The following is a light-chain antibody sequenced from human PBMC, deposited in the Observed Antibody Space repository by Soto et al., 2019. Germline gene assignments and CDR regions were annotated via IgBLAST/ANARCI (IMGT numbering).Light chain of an antibody. J-gene: IGLJ1*01. CDR3: QSADSSGTYV. Sequence: SYELTQPPSVSASPGQTARITCSGDALTKQYAYWYQQKPGQAPVMVIYKDSERPSGIPERFSGSSSGTTVTLTISGVQAEDEADYYCQSADSSGTYVFGTGTKLTVL. CDR2: KDS. V-gene: IGLV3-25*03. CDR1: ALTKQY.